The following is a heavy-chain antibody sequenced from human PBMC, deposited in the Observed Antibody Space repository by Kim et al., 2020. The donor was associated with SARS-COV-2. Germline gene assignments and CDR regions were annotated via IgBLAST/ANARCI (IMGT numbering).Heavy chain of an antibody. D-gene: IGHD4-17*01. CDR1: GGTFSSYA. J-gene: IGHJ5*02. CDR3: ARDLTYYGDYWFDP. CDR2: IIPIFGTA. Sequence: SVKVSCKASGGTFSSYAISWVRQAPGQGLEWMGGIIPIFGTANYEQKFQGRVTITADESTSTAYMELSSLRSEDTAVYYCARDLTYYGDYWFDPWGQGTLVTVSS. V-gene: IGHV1-69*13.